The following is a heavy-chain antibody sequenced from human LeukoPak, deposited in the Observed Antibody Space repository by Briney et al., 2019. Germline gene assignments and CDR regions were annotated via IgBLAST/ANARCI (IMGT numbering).Heavy chain of an antibody. CDR1: GFTFSSYE. CDR2: ISSSSSYI. Sequence: GGSLRLSCAASGFTFSSYEMNWVRQAPGKGLEWVSYISSSSSYIYYADSVKGRFTISRDNAKNSLYLQMNSLRAEDTAVYYCARAPTYYDILTGYPDYWGQGTLVTVSS. J-gene: IGHJ4*02. D-gene: IGHD3-9*01. V-gene: IGHV3-21*05. CDR3: ARAPTYYDILTGYPDY.